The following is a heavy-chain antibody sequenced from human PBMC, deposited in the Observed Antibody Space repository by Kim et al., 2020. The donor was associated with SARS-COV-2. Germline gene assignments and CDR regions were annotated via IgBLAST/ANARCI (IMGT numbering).Heavy chain of an antibody. CDR3: ARRVRDGFSLFDY. D-gene: IGHD5-12*01. CDR1: GYNFNNYW. Sequence: GESLKISCGGSGYNFNNYWIAWVRHLPGKGLEWMGIIYPGDSDTTYSPSFQGQVTISAGKAIGTAYLQWTSLKDSDTAMYYCARRVRDGFSLFDYWGQGTLVTVSS. V-gene: IGHV5-51*01. J-gene: IGHJ4*02. CDR2: IYPGDSDT.